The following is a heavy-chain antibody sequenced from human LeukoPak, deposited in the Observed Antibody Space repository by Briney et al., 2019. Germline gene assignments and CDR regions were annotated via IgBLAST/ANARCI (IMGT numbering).Heavy chain of an antibody. V-gene: IGHV1-69*01. CDR1: GGTFSSYA. D-gene: IGHD6-13*01. CDR3: ARGIAAAGTVDGAFDI. CDR2: IIPIFGTA. Sequence: SVKVSCKASGGTFSSYAINWVRQAPGQGLEWMGGIIPIFGTANYAQKFQDRVTIAADESTSTAYMELSSLRSEDTAIYYCARGIAAAGTVDGAFDIWGQGTMVTVSS. J-gene: IGHJ3*02.